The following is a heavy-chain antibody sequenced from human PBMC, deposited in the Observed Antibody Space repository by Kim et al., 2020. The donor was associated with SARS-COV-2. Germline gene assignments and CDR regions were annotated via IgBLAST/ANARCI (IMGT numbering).Heavy chain of an antibody. CDR3: AKDYYDSSVLDY. V-gene: IGHV3-23*01. J-gene: IGHJ4*02. Sequence: GGSTYYADSVKGRFTISRDNSKNTLYLQMTSLRAEDTAVYYCAKDYYDSSVLDYGGQGTLVTVSS. CDR2: GGST. D-gene: IGHD3-22*01.